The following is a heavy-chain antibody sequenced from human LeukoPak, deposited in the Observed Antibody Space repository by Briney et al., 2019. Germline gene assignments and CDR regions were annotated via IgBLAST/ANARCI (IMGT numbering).Heavy chain of an antibody. Sequence: GGSLRLSCSASGFTFTTYGMNWVRQAPGKGLEWVSGIGGSGTRTYYADSVKGRFTIARDNSKNTLYLQMNSLRDEDTAVYYCAKDSHWILFDDWGQGTLVTVSS. CDR2: IGGSGTRT. V-gene: IGHV3-23*01. CDR1: GFTFTTYG. CDR3: AKDSHWILFDD. J-gene: IGHJ4*02. D-gene: IGHD2-2*03.